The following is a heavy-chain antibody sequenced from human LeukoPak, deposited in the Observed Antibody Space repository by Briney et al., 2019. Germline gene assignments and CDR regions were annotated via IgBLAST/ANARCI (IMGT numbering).Heavy chain of an antibody. CDR1: GDTFNRHG. D-gene: IGHD3-3*01. CDR2: ISGYNGNT. V-gene: IGHV1-18*01. Sequence: ASVKVSCKASGDTFNRHGINWVRQAPGQGLEWMGWISGYNGNTNYERKVQGRVTLTRDASTSTAYMELRNLRSDDTAVYFCARANMVFGVDIEQNWFGLWGQGTRVIVSS. CDR3: ARANMVFGVDIEQNWFGL. J-gene: IGHJ5*02.